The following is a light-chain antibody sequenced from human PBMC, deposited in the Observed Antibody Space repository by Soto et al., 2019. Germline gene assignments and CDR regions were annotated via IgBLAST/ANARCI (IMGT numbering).Light chain of an antibody. V-gene: IGLV2-8*01. CDR1: SSDVGGYNS. CDR2: EVN. CDR3: SSYADSNNLV. Sequence: QSVLTQPPSASGSPGQSVTISCAGTSSDVGGYNSVSWYQQHPGKAPKLMIYEVNKRPSGVPDRFSGSTSGNTASLTVSGLQAEDEADYYCSSYADSNNLVFGGGTKLTVL. J-gene: IGLJ3*02.